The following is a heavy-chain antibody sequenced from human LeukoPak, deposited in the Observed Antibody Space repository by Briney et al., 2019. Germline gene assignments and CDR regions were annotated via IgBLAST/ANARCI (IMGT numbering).Heavy chain of an antibody. CDR2: MNPNSGNT. J-gene: IGHJ4*02. V-gene: IGHV1-8*01. CDR1: GYTFTSYD. Sequence: ASVKVSCKASGYTFTSYDINWVRQATGRGLEWMGWMNPNSGNTGYAQKFQGRVTMTRNTSISIAYMEVSSLRSEDTAVYSCAKNQWELTDWGQGTLVTVSS. D-gene: IGHD1-26*01. CDR3: AKNQWELTD.